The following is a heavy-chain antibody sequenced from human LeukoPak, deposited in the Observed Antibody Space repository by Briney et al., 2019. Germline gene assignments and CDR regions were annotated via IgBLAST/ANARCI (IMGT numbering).Heavy chain of an antibody. D-gene: IGHD6-19*01. V-gene: IGHV4-59*08. J-gene: IGHJ4*02. CDR2: IYNGGTT. CDR1: GGSISSDY. Sequence: PSETLSLTCIVSGGSISSDYWSWIRQPPGKGLEWIGHIYNGGTTKYNPSLKSRVTISADTSKNQFSLKLSSVTAADTAVYYCARRVSGWFYFDFWGQGTLVTVSS. CDR3: ARRVSGWFYFDF.